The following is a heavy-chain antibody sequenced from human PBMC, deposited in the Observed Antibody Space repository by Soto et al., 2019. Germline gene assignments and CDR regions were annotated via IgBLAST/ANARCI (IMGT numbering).Heavy chain of an antibody. Sequence: SGPTLVNPTQTLTLTCTFSGFSLSTSGVGVGWIRQPPGKPLEWLALIYRDDDKRYSPSLKSRLTITKDPSKNQVVLTMTNMDPVDTGTYYCAHSSGNYDFWSGGYFDLWGRGTLVTVSS. J-gene: IGHJ2*01. V-gene: IGHV2-5*02. CDR2: IYRDDDK. D-gene: IGHD3-3*01. CDR3: AHSSGNYDFWSGGYFDL. CDR1: GFSLSTSGVG.